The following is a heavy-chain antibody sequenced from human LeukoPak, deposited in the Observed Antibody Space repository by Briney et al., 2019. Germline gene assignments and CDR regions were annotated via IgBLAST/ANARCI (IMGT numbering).Heavy chain of an antibody. CDR3: ARASVDYAAGSYAPLFDY. J-gene: IGHJ4*02. CDR1: GYTFTGYY. CDR2: SNPNSGYT. V-gene: IGHV1-2*02. D-gene: IGHD3-10*01. Sequence: GASVKVSCKASGYTFTGYYMHWVRQAPGQGLEWMGWSNPNSGYTTYTQKFQGRVIMTRDTSISTAYMELSRLTSDDTAVYYCARASVDYAAGSYAPLFDYWGQGTLVTVSS.